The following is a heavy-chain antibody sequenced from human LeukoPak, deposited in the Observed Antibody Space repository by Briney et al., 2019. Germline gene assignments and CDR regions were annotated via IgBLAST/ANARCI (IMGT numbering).Heavy chain of an antibody. V-gene: IGHV4-59*01. Sequence: PSETLSLTCTVSSGSISSYYWSWIRQPPGKGLEWIGYIYYSGSTNYNPSLKSRVTISVDTSKNQFSLKLSSVTAADTAVYYCARGVVVVPATKESYYYGMDVWGQGTTVTVSS. CDR2: IYYSGST. CDR1: SGSISSYY. D-gene: IGHD2-2*01. J-gene: IGHJ6*02. CDR3: ARGVVVVPATKESYYYGMDV.